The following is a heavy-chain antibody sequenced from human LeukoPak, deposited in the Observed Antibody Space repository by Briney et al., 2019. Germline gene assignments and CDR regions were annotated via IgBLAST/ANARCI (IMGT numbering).Heavy chain of an antibody. V-gene: IGHV3-48*03. CDR2: ISSSGSTI. J-gene: IGHJ4*02. D-gene: IGHD5-12*01. Sequence: GGSLRLSCAASGFTFSSYEMNWVRQAPGKGLEWVSYISSSGSTIYYADSVKGRFTISRDNAKNSLYLQMNSLRAEDTAVYYCAREGDMVTSFDYWGQGTLVTVSS. CDR1: GFTFSSYE. CDR3: AREGDMVTSFDY.